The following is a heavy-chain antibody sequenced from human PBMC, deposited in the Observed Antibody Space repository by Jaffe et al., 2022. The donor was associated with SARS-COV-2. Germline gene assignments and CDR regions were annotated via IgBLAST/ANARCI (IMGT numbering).Heavy chain of an antibody. V-gene: IGHV3-53*01. J-gene: IGHJ6*02. CDR3: ARDEIAQRSGGFYYYYGMDV. CDR1: GFTVSSNY. D-gene: IGHD3-10*01. Sequence: EVQLVESGGGLIQPGGSLRLSCAASGFTVSSNYMSWVRQAPGKGLEWVSVIYSGGSTYYADSVKGRFTISRDNSKNTLYLQMNSLRAEDTAVYYCARDEIAQRSGGFYYYYGMDVWGQGTTVTVSS. CDR2: IYSGGST.